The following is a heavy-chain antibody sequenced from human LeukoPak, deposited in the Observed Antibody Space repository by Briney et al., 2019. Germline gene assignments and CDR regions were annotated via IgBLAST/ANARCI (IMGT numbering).Heavy chain of an antibody. CDR2: ISSSSSTI. J-gene: IGHJ4*02. CDR3: ARGGSHFDY. V-gene: IGHV3-48*01. D-gene: IGHD3-16*01. Sequence: GGSLRLSCAASGFSFSSYAMSGVRQAPGKGLEWVSYISSSSSTIYYADSVKGRFTISRDNAKNSLYLQMNSLRAEDTAVYYCARGGSHFDYWGQGTLVTVSS. CDR1: GFSFSSYA.